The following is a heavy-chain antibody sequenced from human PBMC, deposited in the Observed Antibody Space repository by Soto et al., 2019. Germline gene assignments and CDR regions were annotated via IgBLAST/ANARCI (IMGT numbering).Heavy chain of an antibody. Sequence: ASVKVSCKASGYTFTSYYMHWVRQAPGQGLEWMGIINPSGGSTSYAQKFQGRVTMTRDTSTSTVYMELSSLRSEDTAVYYCARALFELVVVVAATPQYAFDIWGQGTMVTVSS. CDR3: ARALFELVVVVAATPQYAFDI. CDR1: GYTFTSYY. J-gene: IGHJ3*02. V-gene: IGHV1-46*01. CDR2: INPSGGST. D-gene: IGHD2-15*01.